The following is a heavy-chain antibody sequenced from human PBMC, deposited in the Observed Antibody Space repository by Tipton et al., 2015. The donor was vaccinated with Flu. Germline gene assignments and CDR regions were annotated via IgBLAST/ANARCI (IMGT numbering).Heavy chain of an antibody. CDR1: GYTFTNFG. V-gene: IGHV1-18*01. CDR2: ISGYNGDT. CDR3: ARDRGSYNIHLEYHYYYGMDV. Sequence: QLVQSGAEVKETGASVKVSCKASGYTFTNFGITWVRQAPGQGLEWMGWISGYNGDTNYAEKLQGRVTMTTDASTLTAYMELRSLKSDDTAMYYCARDRGSYNIHLEYHYYYGMDVWGQGTTVTVSS. J-gene: IGHJ6*02. D-gene: IGHD1-26*01.